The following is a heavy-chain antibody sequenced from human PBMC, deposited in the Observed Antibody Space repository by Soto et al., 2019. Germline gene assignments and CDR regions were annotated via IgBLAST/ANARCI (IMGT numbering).Heavy chain of an antibody. CDR2: ISAYNGNT. D-gene: IGHD3-10*01. CDR3: ARVLLWFGEFAAFDI. CDR1: GYTFTSYG. J-gene: IGHJ3*02. V-gene: IGHV1-18*03. Sequence: QVQLVQSGAEVKKPGASVKVSCKASGYTFTSYGISWVRQAPGQGLEWMGWISAYNGNTNYAQKLQGRVTMTTDTSTSPASMELRSLRSDDMAVYYCARVLLWFGEFAAFDIWGPGTLVTVSS.